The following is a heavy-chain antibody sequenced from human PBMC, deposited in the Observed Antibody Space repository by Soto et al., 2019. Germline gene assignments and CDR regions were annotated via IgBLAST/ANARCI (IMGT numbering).Heavy chain of an antibody. Sequence: QMQLVQSGPEVKKPGTSVKVSCKTSGFTFRSSAVQWVRQARGQRLEGIGWLVVGTGNTNYAQKFQQRVTISSDRSTTTVSMELSSLTSEDTAVYYCATGAYCSGGSCSDYYYYYYGMDLWGQGTTVTVSS. CDR3: ATGAYCSGGSCSDYYYYYYGMDL. CDR2: LVVGTGNT. J-gene: IGHJ6*02. D-gene: IGHD2-15*01. V-gene: IGHV1-58*01. CDR1: GFTFRSSA.